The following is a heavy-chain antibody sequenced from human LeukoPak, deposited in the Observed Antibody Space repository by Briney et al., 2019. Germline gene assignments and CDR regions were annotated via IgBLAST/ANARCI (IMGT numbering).Heavy chain of an antibody. CDR1: GFTVSSNY. D-gene: IGHD3-3*01. CDR2: IYSGGST. Sequence: GGSLRLSCAASGFTVSSNYMSWVRQAPGKGLEWVSVIYSGGSTYYADSVKGRFTISRDNSKNTLYLQMNSLRAEDTAVYYCAISGYYFFWGGPPTFDYGGREPLVTVSS. J-gene: IGHJ4*02. CDR3: AISGYYFFWGGPPTFDY. V-gene: IGHV3-53*01.